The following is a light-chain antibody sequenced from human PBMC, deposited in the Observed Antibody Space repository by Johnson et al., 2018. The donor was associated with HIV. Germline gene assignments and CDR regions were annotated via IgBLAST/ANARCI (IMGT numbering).Light chain of an antibody. CDR2: DNN. CDR1: SSNIGNNY. Sequence: QSVLTQPPSVSAAPGQKVTISCSGSSSNIGNNYVSWYQQLPGTAPKLLIYDNNKRPSGIPDRFSGSKSGTSATLGITGLQTGGEADYYCGTWDSSLGAVYVFGTGTTVTVL. V-gene: IGLV1-51*01. J-gene: IGLJ1*01. CDR3: GTWDSSLGAVYV.